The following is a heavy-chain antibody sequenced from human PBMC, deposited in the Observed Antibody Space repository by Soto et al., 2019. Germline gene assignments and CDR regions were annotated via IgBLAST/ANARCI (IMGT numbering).Heavy chain of an antibody. J-gene: IGHJ6*02. CDR2: IYPGDSDT. Sequence: GELLKISWRGAGCSFTSYWSGRVRQIPGKGLEWMGIIYPGDSDTRYSPSFQGQVTISADKSISTAYLQWSSLKASDTAMYYCARLSGCSSTSCYTHMDVWGQGTTVTVSS. D-gene: IGHD2-2*02. CDR1: GCSFTSYW. V-gene: IGHV5-51*01. CDR3: ARLSGCSSTSCYTHMDV.